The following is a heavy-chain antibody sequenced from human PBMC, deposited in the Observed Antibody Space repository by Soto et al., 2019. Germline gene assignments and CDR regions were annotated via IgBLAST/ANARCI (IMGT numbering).Heavy chain of an antibody. J-gene: IGHJ4*02. CDR3: ARGPSGDKVDY. CDR2: IYDGGTT. D-gene: IGHD7-27*01. V-gene: IGHV4-30-4*01. Sequence: SETLSLTCTVSGGSISSAAYCWSWIRQSPDKGLEWIGHIYDGGTTYSSPSLKGRVTISADTSETQSSLKLNSVSAADTAVYYCARGPSGDKVDYWGQGIQVTVS. CDR1: GGSISSAAYC.